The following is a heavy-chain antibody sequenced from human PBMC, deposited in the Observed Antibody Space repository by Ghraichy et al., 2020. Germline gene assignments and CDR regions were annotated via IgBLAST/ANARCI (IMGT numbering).Heavy chain of an antibody. CDR3: AKDRVGTTKLYYFDY. J-gene: IGHJ4*02. CDR1: GFTFSSYV. CDR2: ISGSGGNT. V-gene: IGHV3-23*01. D-gene: IGHD1-26*01. Sequence: GESLNISCAASGFTFSSYVMSWVRQAPGKGLEWVSAISGSGGNTYYADSVKGRFTISRDNSKNTLYLQMNSLRAEDTAVYYCAKDRVGTTKLYYFDYWGQGTLVTVSS.